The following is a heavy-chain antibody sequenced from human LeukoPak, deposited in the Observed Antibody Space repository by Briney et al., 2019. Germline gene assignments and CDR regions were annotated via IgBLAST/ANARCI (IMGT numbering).Heavy chain of an antibody. D-gene: IGHD3-22*01. Sequence: SETLSLTCAVSGYSISSGYYWGWIRQPPGKGLKWIGSIYHSGSTYYNPSLKSRVTISVDTSKNQFSLKLSSVTAADTAVYYCASPRGYYDSSGYLSNWFDPWGQGTLVTVSS. J-gene: IGHJ5*02. CDR3: ASPRGYYDSSGYLSNWFDP. CDR2: IYHSGST. CDR1: GYSISSGYY. V-gene: IGHV4-38-2*01.